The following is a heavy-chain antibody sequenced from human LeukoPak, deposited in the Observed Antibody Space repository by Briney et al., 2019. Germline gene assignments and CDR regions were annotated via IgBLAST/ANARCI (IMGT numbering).Heavy chain of an antibody. CDR3: AKDVRTTVVSFFDY. J-gene: IGHJ4*02. D-gene: IGHD4-23*01. CDR2: ISGSGSST. Sequence: PGGTLRLSCAASGFTFSSYAMTWVRQAPGKGLEWVSAISGSGSSTYYTDSVKGRFTISRDNSKNTLYLQMNSLRAEDTAVYYCAKDVRTTVVSFFDYWGQGTLVTVSS. V-gene: IGHV3-23*01. CDR1: GFTFSSYA.